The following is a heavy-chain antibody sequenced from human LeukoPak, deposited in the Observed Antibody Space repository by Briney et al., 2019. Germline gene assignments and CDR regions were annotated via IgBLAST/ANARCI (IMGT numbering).Heavy chain of an antibody. V-gene: IGHV3-66*01. CDR3: TALAMDTVTSDY. J-gene: IGHJ4*02. D-gene: IGHD4-17*01. CDR1: GFTVSSNY. Sequence: GGSLRLSCAASGFTVSSNYMSWVRQAPGKGLEWVSVIYSGGSTYYADSVKGRFTISRDDSKNTAYLQMNSLKTEDTAVYYCTALAMDTVTSDYWGQGTLVTVSS. CDR2: IYSGGST.